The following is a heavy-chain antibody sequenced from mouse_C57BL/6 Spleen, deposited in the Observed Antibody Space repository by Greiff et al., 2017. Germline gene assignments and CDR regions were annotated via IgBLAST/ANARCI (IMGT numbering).Heavy chain of an antibody. CDR3: ARSSLWDVWYFDV. D-gene: IGHD6-2*01. Sequence: QVQLQQPGAELVKPGASVKMSCKASGYTFTSYWITWVKQRPGQGLEWIGDIYPGSGSTNYNEKFKSKATLTVDTSSSTAYMQLSSLTSEASAVYYCARSSLWDVWYFDVWGTGTTVTVSS. CDR2: IYPGSGST. V-gene: IGHV1-55*01. CDR1: GYTFTSYW. J-gene: IGHJ1*03.